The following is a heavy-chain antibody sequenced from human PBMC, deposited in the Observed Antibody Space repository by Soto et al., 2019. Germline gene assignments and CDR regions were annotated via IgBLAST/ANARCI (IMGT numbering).Heavy chain of an antibody. CDR2: ISSSGSTI. D-gene: IGHD5-12*01. J-gene: IGHJ4*02. CDR3: ARGVVATTPDY. CDR1: GFTFSSYE. Sequence: GGSLRLSCAASGFTFSSYEMNWVRQAPGKGLEWVSYISSSGSTIYYADSVKGRFTISRDNAKNSLYLQMNSLRAEDTAVYYCARGVVATTPDYWGQGTLVTVSS. V-gene: IGHV3-48*03.